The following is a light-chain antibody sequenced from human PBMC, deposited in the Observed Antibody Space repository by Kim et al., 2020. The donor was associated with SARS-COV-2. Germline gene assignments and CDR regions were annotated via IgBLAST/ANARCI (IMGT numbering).Light chain of an antibody. V-gene: IGKV1-5*03. Sequence: DIQMTQSPSTLSASVGDRVIITCRASQSISSWLAWYQQKPGKAPKLLIYKASSLESGVPSRFSGSGSGTEFTLTISSLQPDDFATYYCQQYNSYTFGGGTKVDIK. CDR1: QSISSW. CDR3: QQYNSYT. J-gene: IGKJ4*01. CDR2: KAS.